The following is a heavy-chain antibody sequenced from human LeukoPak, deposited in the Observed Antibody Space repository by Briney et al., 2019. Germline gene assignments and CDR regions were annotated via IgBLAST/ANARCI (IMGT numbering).Heavy chain of an antibody. CDR1: GFTFSNHW. J-gene: IGHJ4*02. D-gene: IGHD2-21*01. CDR3: IRDEALWRLDY. CDR2: IDERGTKA. Sequence: GGSLRLSCAASGFTFSNHWMHWVRQAPRKGPVWVSRIDERGTKAMYADSVKGRFSISKDNAKNTVNLQMNSLRAEDTGVYYCIRDEALWRLDYWGQGTLVTVSS. V-gene: IGHV3-74*03.